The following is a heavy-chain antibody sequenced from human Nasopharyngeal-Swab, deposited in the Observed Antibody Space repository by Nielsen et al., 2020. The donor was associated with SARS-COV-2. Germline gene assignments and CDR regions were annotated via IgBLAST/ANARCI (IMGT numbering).Heavy chain of an antibody. Sequence: SETLSLTCTVSGGSISSSSYYWGWIRQPPGKGLEWIGSIYYSGSTYYNPSLKSRVTISVDTSKNQFSLKLSSVTAADTAVYYCARLSNRYFDLWGRGTLVTVSS. D-gene: IGHD1-14*01. CDR3: ARLSNRYFDL. CDR1: GGSISSSSYY. J-gene: IGHJ2*01. V-gene: IGHV4-39*01. CDR2: IYYSGST.